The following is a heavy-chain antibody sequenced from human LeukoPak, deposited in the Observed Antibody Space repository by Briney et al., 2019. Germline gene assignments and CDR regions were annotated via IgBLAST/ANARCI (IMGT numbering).Heavy chain of an antibody. J-gene: IGHJ4*02. D-gene: IGHD2-15*01. CDR1: GFTFSSYS. Sequence: GGSLRLSCAASGFTFSSYSMNWVRQAPGKGLEWVSSISSSSSYIYYADSVKGRFTISRDNAKNSLYLQMNSLRAEDTAVYYCARAYGSGGSCGDYWGQGTLVTVSS. CDR3: ARAYGSGGSCGDY. V-gene: IGHV3-21*01. CDR2: ISSSSSYI.